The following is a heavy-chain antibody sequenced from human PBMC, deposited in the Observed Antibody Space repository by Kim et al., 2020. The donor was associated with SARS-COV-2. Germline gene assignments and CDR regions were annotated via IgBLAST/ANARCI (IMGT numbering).Heavy chain of an antibody. J-gene: IGHJ3*02. V-gene: IGHV5-51*01. D-gene: IGHD3-22*01. CDR1: GYRFTSHW. CDR2: IYPGDSET. CDR3: AREDYYDSTNYRTEAFDI. Sequence: GESLKISCQASGYRFTSHWIGWVRQTPGKGLEWMRIIYPGDSETRYSPSFQGQVTMSADKSIDTAYLEWSSLKASDTAMYYCAREDYYDSTNYRTEAFDIWGQGTKVTVSS.